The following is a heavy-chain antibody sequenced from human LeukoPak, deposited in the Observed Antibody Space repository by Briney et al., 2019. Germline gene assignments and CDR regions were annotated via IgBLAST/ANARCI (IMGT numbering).Heavy chain of an antibody. CDR3: ARADGPDIVGATDFDY. J-gene: IGHJ4*02. CDR1: GYTFTNYG. CDR2: ISAYNGKT. Sequence: SAVPVSRQSSGYTFTNYGISWLRQPPAQGLAWMGWISAYNGKTNYAQKLQGRVTMTTATSTSTAYMELRSLRSDETAVYYCARADGPDIVGATDFDYWGQGTLVTVSS. V-gene: IGHV1-18*01. D-gene: IGHD1-26*01.